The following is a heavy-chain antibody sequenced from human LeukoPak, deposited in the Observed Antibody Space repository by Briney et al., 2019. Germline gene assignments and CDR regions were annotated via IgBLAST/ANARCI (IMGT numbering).Heavy chain of an antibody. CDR1: GFTFNTYG. CDR3: AKDHSTVSMDRGGYFDY. J-gene: IGHJ4*02. V-gene: IGHV3-33*06. CDR2: IWYDGSNG. Sequence: PGGSLRLSCAASGFTFNTYGMHWVRQAPGKGREWVAIIWYDGSNGYYADSVKGRLTISRDNSKNTLYLQMNSLRAEDTAVYYCAKDHSTVSMDRGGYFDYWGQGTLVTVSS. D-gene: IGHD4-17*01.